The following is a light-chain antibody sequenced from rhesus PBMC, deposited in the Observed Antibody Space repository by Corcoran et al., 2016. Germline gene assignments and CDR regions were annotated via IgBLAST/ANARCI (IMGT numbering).Light chain of an antibody. V-gene: IGKV1-22*01. J-gene: IGKJ2*01. CDR2: KAS. CDR3: LQYSSSPYS. CDR1: QGISSW. Sequence: DIQMTQSPSSLSASVGDKVTIPCRASQGISSWLAWYQQTPGNAPKLLIYKASSLQSGVPSRFSGSGSGTDFTLTIRSLQPEDFATYYCLQYSSSPYSFGQGTKVEIK.